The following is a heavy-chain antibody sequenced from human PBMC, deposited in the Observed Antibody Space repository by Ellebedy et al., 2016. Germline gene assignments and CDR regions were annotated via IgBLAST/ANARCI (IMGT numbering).Heavy chain of an antibody. J-gene: IGHJ6*03. CDR3: ARGGWGVLYYMDV. V-gene: IGHV3-64*02. D-gene: IGHD3-10*01. Sequence: GGSLRLXXAASGFTFSSYAMHWVRQAPGKGLEYVSAISSNGGSTYYADSVKGRFTISRDNSKNTLYLQMGSLRAEDMAVYYCARGGWGVLYYMDVWGKGTTVTVSS. CDR1: GFTFSSYA. CDR2: ISSNGGST.